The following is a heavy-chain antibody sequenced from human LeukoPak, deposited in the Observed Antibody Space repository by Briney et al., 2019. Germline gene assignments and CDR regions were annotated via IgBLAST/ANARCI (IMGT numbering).Heavy chain of an antibody. Sequence: GGSLRLSCAASGFTVSSNYMSWVRQAPGKGLEWVSAISGSGGSTYYADSVKGRFTISRDNSKNTLYLQMNSLRAEDTAVYYCAKEVYDYNRWFDPWGQGTLVTVSS. J-gene: IGHJ5*02. CDR2: ISGSGGST. D-gene: IGHD5-24*01. CDR3: AKEVYDYNRWFDP. V-gene: IGHV3-23*01. CDR1: GFTVSSNY.